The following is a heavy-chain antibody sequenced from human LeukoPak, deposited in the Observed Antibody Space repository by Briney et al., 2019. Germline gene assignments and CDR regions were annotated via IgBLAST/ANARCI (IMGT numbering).Heavy chain of an antibody. Sequence: PGGSLRLSCAASGFTFSSYGMHWVRQAPGKVLQWVAVISYDGSTKYYADSVKGRFTISRDNSKNTLYLQMNSLRPEDTAVYYCAKEGGLGYCSSTTCSFGAFDIGGQGTMVTVSS. J-gene: IGHJ3*02. CDR1: GFTFSSYG. CDR2: ISYDGSTK. D-gene: IGHD2-2*01. V-gene: IGHV3-30*18. CDR3: AKEGGLGYCSSTTCSFGAFDI.